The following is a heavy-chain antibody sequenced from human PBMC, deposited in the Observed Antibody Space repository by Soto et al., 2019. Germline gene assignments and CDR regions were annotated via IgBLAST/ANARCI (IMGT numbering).Heavy chain of an antibody. J-gene: IGHJ6*02. V-gene: IGHV3-7*05. CDR3: AKKIDFWSGVRSSGMDV. CDR1: GFTFSSFW. Sequence: EVQLVESGGGLVQPGGSLRLSCVASGFTFSSFWMIWVRQAPGKGLEWVANIKQDGSEKYYVDSVKGRFTISRDNAKNSLYLKMNSLGVEDTALYYCAKKIDFWSGVRSSGMDVWGRGTSVTVS. D-gene: IGHD3-3*01. CDR2: IKQDGSEK.